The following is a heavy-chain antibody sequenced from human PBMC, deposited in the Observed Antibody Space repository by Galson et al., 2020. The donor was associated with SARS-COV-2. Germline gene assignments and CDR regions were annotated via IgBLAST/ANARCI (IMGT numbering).Heavy chain of an antibody. CDR2: IYYNGST. V-gene: IGHV4-59*07. Sequence: TSDTLSPTCTASGATISSYYWSCIRQPPGKGLEWSGYIYYNGSTNYNPSLKSRVTISVDTSKNQFSLKLSSVTAADTAVYYCARWFSNYDFWSGYPPKGFDRWGQGTLVTVSS. J-gene: IGHJ5*02. CDR3: ARWFSNYDFWSGYPPKGFDR. D-gene: IGHD3-3*01. CDR1: GATISSYY.